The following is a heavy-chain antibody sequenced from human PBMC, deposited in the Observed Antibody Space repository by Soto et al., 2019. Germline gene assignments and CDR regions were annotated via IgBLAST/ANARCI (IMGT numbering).Heavy chain of an antibody. CDR3: ARPRLTNYYYFGMDV. D-gene: IGHD3-3*01. V-gene: IGHV3-30*03. CDR2: ISTDGLNK. J-gene: IGHJ6*02. CDR1: GFIFSDFG. Sequence: QVQLVESGGGVVQPGRSLRLSCAASGFIFSDFGMHWVRQAPGKGLEWVAVISTDGLNKYYADSGRGRLTVSRDDTKSTLYLQMNSLRVEDTAVYYCARPRLTNYYYFGMDVWGQGTTVTVSS.